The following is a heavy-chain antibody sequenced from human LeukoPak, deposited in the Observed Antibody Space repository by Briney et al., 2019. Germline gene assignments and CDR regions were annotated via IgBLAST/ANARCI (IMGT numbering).Heavy chain of an antibody. CDR2: IYSGGST. Sequence: GGSLRLSCAASGFTVSSNYMSWVRQAPGKGLEWVSVIYSGGSTYYADSVKGRFTISRDNSKNTLYLQMNSLRAEDTAVYYCARITADYSDYFFLDCWGQGTLVTVSS. J-gene: IGHJ4*02. D-gene: IGHD4-11*01. V-gene: IGHV3-53*01. CDR3: ARITADYSDYFFLDC. CDR1: GFTVSSNY.